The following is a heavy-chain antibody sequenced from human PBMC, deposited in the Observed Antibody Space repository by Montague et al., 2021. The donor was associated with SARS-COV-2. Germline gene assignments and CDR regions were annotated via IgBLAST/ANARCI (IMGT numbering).Heavy chain of an antibody. J-gene: IGHJ6*02. CDR2: IYYTGNT. V-gene: IGHV4-4*02. D-gene: IGHD3-16*01. CDR1: DGSISSPNW. CDR3: ARWGTYHYGMDV. Sequence: SETLSLTCAVSDGSISSPNWWSWVRQPPGKGLEWIGEIYYTGNTNYNPSLKSRVTIFIDKSKNHFSLQLSSVTAADTAVYYCARWGTYHYGMDVWGQGTTVAVSS.